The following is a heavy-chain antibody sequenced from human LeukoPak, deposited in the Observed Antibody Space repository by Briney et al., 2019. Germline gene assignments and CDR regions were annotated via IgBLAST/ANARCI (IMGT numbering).Heavy chain of an antibody. Sequence: SQTLSLTCAISGDSVSSSNAAWTWIRQSPSRGLEWLGRTYYRSEWYYEYAASLRGRLTVAPDTSKNQFSLELNSVTPEDTAVYYCVGGNLEFDSWGQGTLVTVSS. CDR2: TYYRSEWYY. D-gene: IGHD1-26*01. J-gene: IGHJ4*02. CDR1: GDSVSSSNAA. CDR3: VGGNLEFDS. V-gene: IGHV6-1*01.